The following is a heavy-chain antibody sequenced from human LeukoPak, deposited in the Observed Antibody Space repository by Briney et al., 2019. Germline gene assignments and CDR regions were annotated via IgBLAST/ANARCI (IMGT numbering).Heavy chain of an antibody. V-gene: IGHV3-30*03. D-gene: IGHD3-3*01. CDR3: AIVPVIPITIFGVVINWAQVPSAFDI. J-gene: IGHJ3*02. Sequence: SGGSLRLSCAASGFTFSSYGMHWVRQAPGKGLEWVAVISYDGSNKYYADSVKGRFTISRDNSKNTLYLQMNSLRAEDTAVYYCAIVPVIPITIFGVVINWAQVPSAFDIWGQGTMVTVSS. CDR1: GFTFSSYG. CDR2: ISYDGSNK.